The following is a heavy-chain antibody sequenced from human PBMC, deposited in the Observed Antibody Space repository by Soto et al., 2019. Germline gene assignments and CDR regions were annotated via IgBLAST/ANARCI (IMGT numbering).Heavy chain of an antibody. CDR2: IKSKTDGGTT. D-gene: IGHD2-2*02. V-gene: IGHV3-15*01. J-gene: IGHJ6*03. CDR3: TTGEDIVVVPAATPRSGYYYMDV. Sequence: GGSLRLSCAASGFTFSNAWMSWVRQAPGKGLEWVGRIKSKTDGGTTDYAAPVKGRFTISRDDSKNTLYLQMNSLKTEDTAVYYCTTGEDIVVVPAATPRSGYYYMDVWGKGTTVTVSS. CDR1: GFTFSNAW.